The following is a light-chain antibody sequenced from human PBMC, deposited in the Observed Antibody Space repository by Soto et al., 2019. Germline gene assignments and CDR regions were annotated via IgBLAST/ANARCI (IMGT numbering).Light chain of an antibody. CDR2: GAS. J-gene: IGKJ1*01. V-gene: IGKV1-12*02. CDR3: QQANSFPWA. Sequence: DIQMTQSPSSVSASVGVRVTITCRASQDISSSLAWYQQKPGKAPELLIYGASKLQTGVPSRFSGGGSGTEFTLTISSLQREDFATYFCQQANSFPWAFGQGSRVEI. CDR1: QDISSS.